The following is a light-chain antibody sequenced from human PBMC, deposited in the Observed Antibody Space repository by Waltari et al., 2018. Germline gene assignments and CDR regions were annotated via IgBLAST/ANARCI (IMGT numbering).Light chain of an antibody. CDR2: ENS. CDR3: GTWDSSLSGAV. Sequence: QSVLTQPPSVSAAPGQRVTIPCSGGSPNIGNNYVPWYRQFPGTAPKLLIYENSARPSGIPGRFSGSKAGTSATLDITGLQAGDEADYYCGTWDSSLSGAVFGGGTHLTVL. CDR1: SPNIGNNY. J-gene: IGLJ7*01. V-gene: IGLV1-51*02.